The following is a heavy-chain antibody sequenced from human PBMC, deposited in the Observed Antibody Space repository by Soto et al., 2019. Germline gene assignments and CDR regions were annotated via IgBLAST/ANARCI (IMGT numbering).Heavy chain of an antibody. CDR3: AREAAVSGQYYYHSSGYYTAASYYYYAMDV. D-gene: IGHD3-22*01. Sequence: ASLKVSCKASGFTFTSYCISWVRQSPGRGRARLGRSGASNGNTNYAQKLQGRVTMTTDTSTSTAYMELRSLRSDDTAVYYCAREAAVSGQYYYHSSGYYTAASYYYYAMDVWGQGTTVTDSS. CDR2: SGASNGNT. J-gene: IGHJ6*02. CDR1: GFTFTSYC. V-gene: IGHV1-18*04.